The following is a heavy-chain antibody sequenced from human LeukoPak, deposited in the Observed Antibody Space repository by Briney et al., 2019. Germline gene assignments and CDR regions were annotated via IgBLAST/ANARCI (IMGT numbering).Heavy chain of an antibody. CDR3: ARLALQGSYYNLGAQWDYYFDS. J-gene: IGHJ4*02. Sequence: NPSETLSLTCTVSGGSISSSSHYWGWIRQPPGKGLEWIGSISYSGSTYYNPSLKSRLTISVDTSKNVFSLKLRSLTAADTAVYYCARLALQGSYYNLGAQWDYYFDSWGQGTLVTASS. V-gene: IGHV4-39*02. D-gene: IGHD3-10*01. CDR1: GGSISSSSHY. CDR2: ISYSGST.